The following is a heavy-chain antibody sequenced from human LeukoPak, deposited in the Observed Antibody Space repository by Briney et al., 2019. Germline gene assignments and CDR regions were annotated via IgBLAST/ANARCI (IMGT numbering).Heavy chain of an antibody. D-gene: IGHD3-10*01. Sequence: PGGSLRLSCAASGFTVSSNYMSWVRQAPGKWLEWVSVIYSGGSTYYADSVKGRFTISRDNSKNTLYLQMNSLRAEDTAVYYCARSPLRMVREAYFDYWGQGTLVTVSS. V-gene: IGHV3-53*01. J-gene: IGHJ4*02. CDR1: GFTVSSNY. CDR2: IYSGGST. CDR3: ARSPLRMVREAYFDY.